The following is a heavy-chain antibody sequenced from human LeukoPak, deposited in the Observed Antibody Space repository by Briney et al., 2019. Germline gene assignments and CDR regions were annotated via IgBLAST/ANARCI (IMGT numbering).Heavy chain of an antibody. J-gene: IGHJ4*02. Sequence: PSETLSLTCTVSGGSISSYYWSWIRQPPGKGLEWIGRIYTSGSTNYNPSLKSRVTMSVDTSKNQFSLKLSSVTAADTAVYYCARDTSNPYDILTGYPGPFDYWGQGTLVTVSS. V-gene: IGHV4-4*07. CDR1: GGSISSYY. D-gene: IGHD3-9*01. CDR3: ARDTSNPYDILTGYPGPFDY. CDR2: IYTSGST.